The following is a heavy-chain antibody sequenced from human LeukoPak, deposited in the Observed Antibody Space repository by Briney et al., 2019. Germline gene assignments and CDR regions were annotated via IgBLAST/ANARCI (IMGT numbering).Heavy chain of an antibody. CDR1: GYTFTGYY. V-gene: IGHV1-2*02. Sequence: ASVKVSCKASGYTFTGYYMHWVRQAPGQGLEWMGWINPNSGGTNYAEKFQGRVTMTRDTSISTAYMELRSLRSDDTAVYYCARDSSRAGYYYDSSGYGNFDYWGQGTLVTVSS. J-gene: IGHJ4*02. D-gene: IGHD3-22*01. CDR2: INPNSGGT. CDR3: ARDSSRAGYYYDSSGYGNFDY.